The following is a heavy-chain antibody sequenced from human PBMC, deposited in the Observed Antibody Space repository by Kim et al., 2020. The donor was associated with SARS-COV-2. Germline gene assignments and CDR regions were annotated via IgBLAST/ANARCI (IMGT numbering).Heavy chain of an antibody. CDR3: AKPLRDYDSSGYYD. D-gene: IGHD3-22*01. CDR1: GFTFSSYG. J-gene: IGHJ4*02. CDR2: IWYDGSNK. V-gene: IGHV3-33*06. Sequence: GGSLRLSCAASGFTFSSYGMHWVRQAPGKGLEWVAVIWYDGSNKYYADSVKGRFTISRDNSKNTVYLQMNSLRAEDTAVYYCAKPLRDYDSSGYYDWGQGTLVTVSS.